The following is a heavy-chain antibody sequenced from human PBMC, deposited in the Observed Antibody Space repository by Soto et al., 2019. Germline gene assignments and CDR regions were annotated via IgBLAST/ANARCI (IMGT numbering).Heavy chain of an antibody. J-gene: IGHJ4*02. CDR1: GFTFSSYW. D-gene: IGHD2-2*01. Sequence: GESLKISCAASGFTFSSYWMSWVRQAPGKGLEWVANIKQDGSEKYYVDSVKGRFTISRDNAKNSLYLQMNSLRAEDTAVYYCARDRYQLRDYWGQGTLVTVSS. CDR2: IKQDGSEK. CDR3: ARDRYQLRDY. V-gene: IGHV3-7*03.